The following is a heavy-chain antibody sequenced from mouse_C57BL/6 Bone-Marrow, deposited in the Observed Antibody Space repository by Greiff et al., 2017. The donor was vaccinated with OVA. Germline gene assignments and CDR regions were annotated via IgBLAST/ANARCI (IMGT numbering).Heavy chain of an antibody. V-gene: IGHV6-3*01. CDR2: IRLKSDNYAT. CDR3: TGGGRFDY. Sequence: EVMLVESGGGLVQPGGSMKLSCVASGFTFSNYWMNWVRQSPEQGLEWVAQIRLKSDNYATHYAESVKGRFTISRDDSKSSVYLQMNNLRAEDTGIYYCTGGGRFDYWGQGTTLTVSS. J-gene: IGHJ2*01. CDR1: GFTFSNYW.